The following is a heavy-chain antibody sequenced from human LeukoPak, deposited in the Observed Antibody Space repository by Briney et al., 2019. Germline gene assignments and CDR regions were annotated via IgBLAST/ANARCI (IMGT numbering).Heavy chain of an antibody. V-gene: IGHV3-20*04. CDR2: INWNGGNT. Sequence: GGSLRLSCAASGFTFDDYGMSWVRHAPGKGLEWVSGINWNGGNTVYADSVKGRFTISRYNAKNSLYLQMNSLRAEDTALYYCARAYSGYENYYYYYYMDVWGKGTTVTVSS. D-gene: IGHD5-12*01. J-gene: IGHJ6*03. CDR1: GFTFDDYG. CDR3: ARAYSGYENYYYYYYMDV.